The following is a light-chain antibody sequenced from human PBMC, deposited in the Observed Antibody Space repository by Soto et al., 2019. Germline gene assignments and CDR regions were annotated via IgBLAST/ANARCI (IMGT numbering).Light chain of an antibody. CDR3: LRYNAFSQT. CDR1: QSMNSW. CDR2: DAS. J-gene: IGKJ1*01. V-gene: IGKV1-5*01. Sequence: DIPLTQSPSTLSASVGDRVTITCRASQSMNSWLAWYQQKPGEAPKVLIYDASSLESGVPSRFGGSGSGTEFTLTIGSLQPEDFATYYCLRYNAFSQTFGQGTKVEI.